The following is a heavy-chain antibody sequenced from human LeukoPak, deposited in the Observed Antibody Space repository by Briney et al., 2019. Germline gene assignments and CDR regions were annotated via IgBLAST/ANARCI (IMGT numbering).Heavy chain of an antibody. V-gene: IGHV3-73*01. CDR3: TSGYCSSTSCSSYFDY. D-gene: IGHD2-2*01. J-gene: IGHJ4*02. CDR1: GFTFSGSA. Sequence: PVGSLRLSCAASGFTFSGSAMHWVRQASGKGLEWVGRIRSKANSYATAYAASVKGRFTISRDDSKNTAYLQMNSLKTEDTAVYYCTSGYCSSTSCSSYFDYWGQRTLVTLSS. CDR2: IRSKANSYAT.